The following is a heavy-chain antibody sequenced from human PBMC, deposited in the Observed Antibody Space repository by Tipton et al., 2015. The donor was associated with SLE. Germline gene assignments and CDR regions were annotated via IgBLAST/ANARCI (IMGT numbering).Heavy chain of an antibody. J-gene: IGHJ4*02. D-gene: IGHD2-21*01. CDR2: ISAYNGNT. CDR3: AGDEGWGWFDY. Sequence: QSGAEVKKPGASVKVSCKASGYTFTSYGISWVRQAPGQGLEWMGWISAYNGNTNYAQKLQGRVTMTTDTSTSTAYMELSSLRAEDAAVYGCAGDEGWGWFDYGGQGTLVTVSS. CDR1: GYTFTSYG. V-gene: IGHV1-18*01.